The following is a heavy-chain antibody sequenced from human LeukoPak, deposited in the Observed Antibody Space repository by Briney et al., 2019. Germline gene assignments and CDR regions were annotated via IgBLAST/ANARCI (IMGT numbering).Heavy chain of an antibody. D-gene: IGHD3-3*01. CDR3: ARASPDFWSGYNHYGMDV. V-gene: IGHV4-59*01. Sequence: SETLSLTCTVSGGSISSYYWSWIRQPPGKGLEWIGYIYYSGSTNYNPSLKSRVTISVDTSKNQFSLKLSSVTAADTAVYYCARASPDFWSGYNHYGMDVWGQGTTVIVSS. CDR1: GGSISSYY. J-gene: IGHJ6*02. CDR2: IYYSGST.